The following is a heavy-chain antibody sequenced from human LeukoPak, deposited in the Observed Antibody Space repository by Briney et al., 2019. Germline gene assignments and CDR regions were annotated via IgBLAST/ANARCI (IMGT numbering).Heavy chain of an antibody. CDR1: GYTFTDYY. CDR3: ARVGNYYDSDGYYGFDY. V-gene: IGHV1-2*02. J-gene: IGHJ4*02. CDR2: IGPNSGDT. Sequence: GASVKVSCKASGYTFTDYYMHWVRQAPGQGLEWMGWIGPNSGDTNYAQNFQGRVTMTRDTSISTAYMELSRLRSDDTAVYYCARVGNYYDSDGYYGFDYWGQGTLVTVSS. D-gene: IGHD3-22*01.